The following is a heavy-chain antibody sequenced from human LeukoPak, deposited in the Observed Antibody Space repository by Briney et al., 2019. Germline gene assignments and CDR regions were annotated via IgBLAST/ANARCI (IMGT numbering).Heavy chain of an antibody. CDR3: AGKDGTSASFDY. CDR1: GAYINSGAQY. Sequence: PSETLSLTCTVSGAYINSGAQYWGWNRQHPEKGLEWMGYVYRTGDTYYSPSFQSRIVMSVDTSKNQFSLRLSPVTAADTAVYFCAGKDGTSASFDYWGQGILVTVST. J-gene: IGHJ4*01. CDR2: VYRTGDT. D-gene: IGHD5-24*01. V-gene: IGHV4-31*03.